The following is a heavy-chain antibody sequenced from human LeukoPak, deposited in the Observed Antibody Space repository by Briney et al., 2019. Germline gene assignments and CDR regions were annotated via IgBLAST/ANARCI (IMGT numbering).Heavy chain of an antibody. J-gene: IGHJ4*02. CDR2: TWYDGTNK. D-gene: IGHD3-10*01. Sequence: PGLSLRLSCAASGFTFSSYVMHWVRQAPGKGLEWVAVTWYDGTNKYFADSVRGRFSISRDNSKNTLYLQMNSLRAEDTAVYYCAKPWFGEIFNYFDYWGQGTLVTVSS. V-gene: IGHV3-33*06. CDR1: GFTFSSYV. CDR3: AKPWFGEIFNYFDY.